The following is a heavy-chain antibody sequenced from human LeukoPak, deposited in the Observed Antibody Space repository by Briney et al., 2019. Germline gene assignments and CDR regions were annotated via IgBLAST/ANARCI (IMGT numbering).Heavy chain of an antibody. CDR2: IIPILGIA. J-gene: IGHJ6*02. CDR1: GGTFSSYA. V-gene: IGHV1-69*04. D-gene: IGHD1-1*01. Sequence: SVKVSCKASGGTFSSYAISWVRQAPGQGLEWMGRIIPILGIANYAQKFQGRVTITADKSTSTAYMELSSLRSEDTAVYYCARDLDVRHGQPLENYYYYGMDVWGQGTTVTVSS. CDR3: ARDLDVRHGQPLENYYYYGMDV.